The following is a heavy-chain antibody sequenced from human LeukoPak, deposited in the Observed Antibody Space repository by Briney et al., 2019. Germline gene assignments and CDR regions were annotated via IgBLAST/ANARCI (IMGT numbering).Heavy chain of an antibody. CDR1: GFTFRDYY. J-gene: IGHJ1*01. V-gene: IGHV3-7*05. Sequence: PGGSLRLSCVASGFTFRDYYMSWIRRAPGKGLEWVANIKHDGSEKYYVDSVKGRFTISRDNAKNSLFLQMNNLRAEDTAVYYCATYGDYALFDLQHWGQGTLVTVSS. CDR3: ATYGDYALFDLQH. D-gene: IGHD4-17*01. CDR2: IKHDGSEK.